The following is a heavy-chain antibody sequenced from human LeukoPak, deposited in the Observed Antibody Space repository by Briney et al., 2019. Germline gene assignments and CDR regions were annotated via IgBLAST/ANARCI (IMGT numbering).Heavy chain of an antibody. CDR1: GGAISGGYY. D-gene: IGHD1-26*01. Sequence: SETLSLTCTVSGGAISGGYYWGWIRQHPGKGLEWIGYIYYSGNPFYNPSLRSRVTISVDTSKSQFSLRLTSMTAEDTAVYYCARGELIAANAHDGFDIWGRGTMVTVSS. CDR3: ARGELIAANAHDGFDI. J-gene: IGHJ3*02. V-gene: IGHV4-31*03. CDR2: IYYSGNP.